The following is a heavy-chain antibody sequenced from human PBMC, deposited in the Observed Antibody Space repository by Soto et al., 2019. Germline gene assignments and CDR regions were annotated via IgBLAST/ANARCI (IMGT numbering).Heavy chain of an antibody. D-gene: IGHD3-10*01. J-gene: IGHJ4*02. V-gene: IGHV3-23*01. CDR2: FRTSGDGGTT. Sequence: GSLRLSCAASGFTFSSYSMSWVRQAPGEGLEWVSGFRTSGDGGTTYYADSVKGRFTISRDNSKNMLFLQLNSLRAEDTAIYYCAKKVNSGPGSQYFDYRGQGTLVTVSS. CDR1: GFTFSSYS. CDR3: AKKVNSGPGSQYFDY.